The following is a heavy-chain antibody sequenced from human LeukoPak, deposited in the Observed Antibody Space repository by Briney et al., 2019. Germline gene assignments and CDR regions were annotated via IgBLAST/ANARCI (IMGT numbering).Heavy chain of an antibody. J-gene: IGHJ6*04. D-gene: IGHD2-2*01. CDR1: GFIFSSYA. CDR3: AKEGIVAVPAAMMDV. Sequence: PGGSLRFSCAASGFIFSSYAMSWVRQAPGKGLEWVSAISGSGGTTYYADSVKGRFTISRDNSKNTLYLQMNSLRVEDTALYYCAKEGIVAVPAAMMDVWGKGTTVTVSS. V-gene: IGHV3-23*01. CDR2: ISGSGGTT.